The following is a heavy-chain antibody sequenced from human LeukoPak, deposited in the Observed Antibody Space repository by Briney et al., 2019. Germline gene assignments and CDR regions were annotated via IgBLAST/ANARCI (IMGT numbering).Heavy chain of an antibody. CDR2: IYSGGST. D-gene: IGHD4-23*01. CDR3: ASETTVVTPGYFDY. CDR1: GFTVSSNY. J-gene: IGHJ4*02. Sequence: GGSLRLSCAASGFTVSSNYMSWVRQAPGKGLEWVSVIYSGGSTYYADSVKGRFTISRDNSKNTLYLQMNSLRAEDTAVYYCASETTVVTPGYFDYWGQATLLTVSS. V-gene: IGHV3-53*01.